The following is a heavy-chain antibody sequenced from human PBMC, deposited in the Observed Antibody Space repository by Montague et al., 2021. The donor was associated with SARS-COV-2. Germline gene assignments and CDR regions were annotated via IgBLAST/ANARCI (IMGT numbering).Heavy chain of an antibody. J-gene: IGHJ4*02. CDR1: GGSFSGYY. D-gene: IGHD3-3*01. Sequence: SETLSLTCAVYGGSFSGYYWSWIRQPPGKGLEWIGEINHSGSTNYNPSLKSRVTISVDTSKNQFSVKLSSVTAADTAVYYCARAQTIFGVVITSFDYWGQGTLVTVSS. CDR2: INHSGST. CDR3: ARAQTIFGVVITSFDY. V-gene: IGHV4-34*01.